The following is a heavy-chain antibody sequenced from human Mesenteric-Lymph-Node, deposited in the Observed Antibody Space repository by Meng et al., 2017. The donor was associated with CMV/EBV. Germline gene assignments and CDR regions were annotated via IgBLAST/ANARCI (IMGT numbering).Heavy chain of an antibody. Sequence: GGSLRLSCAASGFTFTRFAIHWVRQAPGKGLEWVAITWFDGSQEYYADSVKGRFTISRDNSKNTLYLQMNSLRAEDTAVYYCARDLYWGQGTTVTVSS. CDR3: ARDLY. CDR1: GFTFTRFA. CDR2: TWFDGSQE. J-gene: IGHJ6*02. V-gene: IGHV3-30*02.